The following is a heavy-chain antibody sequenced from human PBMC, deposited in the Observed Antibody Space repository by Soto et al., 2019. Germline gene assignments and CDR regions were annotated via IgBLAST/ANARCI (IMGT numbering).Heavy chain of an antibody. J-gene: IGHJ6*02. D-gene: IGHD3-16*02. CDR2: IYYSGST. Sequence: PSETLSLTCTVSGGSVSSGSYYWSWIRQPPGKGLEWTGYIYYSGSTNYNPSLKSRVTISVDTSKNQFSLKLSSVTAADTAVYYCASIMITFGGVINYGMDVWGQGTTVTVSS. CDR3: ASIMITFGGVINYGMDV. CDR1: GGSVSSGSYY. V-gene: IGHV4-61*01.